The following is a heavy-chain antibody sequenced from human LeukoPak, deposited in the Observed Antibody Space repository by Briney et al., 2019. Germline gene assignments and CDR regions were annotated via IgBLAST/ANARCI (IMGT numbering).Heavy chain of an antibody. D-gene: IGHD3-22*01. CDR3: ARDRKKTYYYDSSGYCDY. CDR1: GFTFSSYS. Sequence: GGSLRLSCAASGFTFSSYSMNWVRQAPGKGLEWVSSISSSSSYIYYADSVKGRFTISRDNAKNSLYLQMNSLRAEGTAVYYCARDRKKTYYYDSSGYCDYWGQGTLVTVSS. J-gene: IGHJ4*02. V-gene: IGHV3-21*01. CDR2: ISSSSSYI.